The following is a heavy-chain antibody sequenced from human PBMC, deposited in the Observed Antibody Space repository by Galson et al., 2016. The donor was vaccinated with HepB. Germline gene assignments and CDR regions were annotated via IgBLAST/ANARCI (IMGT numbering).Heavy chain of an antibody. CDR3: ARDCGFGGGLDY. V-gene: IGHV1-18*01. J-gene: IGHJ4*02. Sequence: SVKVSCKASGYTFTSYGISWVRQAPGQGLEWMGWISAYNGNTNYAQKLQGRVTMTRDTSISTIYMELSSLTSDDTAVYYCARDCGFGGGLDYRGQGTLVTVSS. CDR1: GYTFTSYG. D-gene: IGHD2-21*01. CDR2: ISAYNGNT.